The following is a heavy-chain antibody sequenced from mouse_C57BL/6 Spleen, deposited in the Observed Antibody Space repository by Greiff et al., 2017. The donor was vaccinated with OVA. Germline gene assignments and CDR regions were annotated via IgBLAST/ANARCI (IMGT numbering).Heavy chain of an antibody. J-gene: IGHJ1*03. CDR2: IDPSDSYT. D-gene: IGHD2-14*01. CDR1: GYTFTSYW. CDR3: ARGGGVPSRYWYFDV. V-gene: IGHV1-69*01. Sequence: VQLQQPGAELVMPGASVKLSCKASGYTFTSYWMHWVKQRPGQGLEWIGEIDPSDSYTNYNQKFKGKSTLTVDKSSSTAYMPLSSLTSEDSAVFYCARGGGVPSRYWYFDVWGTGTTVTASS.